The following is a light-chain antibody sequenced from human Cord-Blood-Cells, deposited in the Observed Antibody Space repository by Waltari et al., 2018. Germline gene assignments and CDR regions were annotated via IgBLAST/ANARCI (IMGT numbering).Light chain of an antibody. J-gene: IGKJ2*01. CDR1: QSISSY. CDR3: QQSYSTPYT. CDR2: AAS. V-gene: IGKV1-39*01. Sequence: DIQMTQSPSSLSASVGDRVTITCRASQSISSYLNWYQQKPGKAPKLLIYAASSLQSGGPSRCSGSGSGTDFTLTISSLQPEDFATYYCQQSYSTPYTFGQGTKLEIK.